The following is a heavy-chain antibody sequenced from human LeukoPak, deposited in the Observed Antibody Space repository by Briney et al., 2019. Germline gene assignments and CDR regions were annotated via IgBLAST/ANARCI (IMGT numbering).Heavy chain of an antibody. J-gene: IGHJ4*02. D-gene: IGHD3-9*01. CDR3: ARVGYYDILTGYQYYFDY. CDR2: IYYSGST. Sequence: SETLSLTCTVSGGSISSYYWSWIRQPPGKGLEWIGYIYYSGSTNYNPSLKSRVTISVDTSKNQFSLKLSSVTAADTAVYYCARVGYYDILTGYQYYFDYWGQGTLVTVSS. CDR1: GGSISSYY. V-gene: IGHV4-59*01.